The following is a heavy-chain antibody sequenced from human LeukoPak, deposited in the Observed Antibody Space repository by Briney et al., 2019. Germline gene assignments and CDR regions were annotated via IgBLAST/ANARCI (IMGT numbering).Heavy chain of an antibody. CDR1: GGSISSYY. Sequence: SETLSLTCTVSGGSISSYYWSWIRQPPGKGLEWIGYIYYSGSTNYNPSLKSRVTISVDTSKDQFSLRLSSVTAADTAVDDCARDIYYYDSSGSRVFDYWGQGTLVTVSS. D-gene: IGHD3-22*01. V-gene: IGHV4-59*01. CDR3: ARDIYYYDSSGSRVFDY. CDR2: IYYSGST. J-gene: IGHJ4*02.